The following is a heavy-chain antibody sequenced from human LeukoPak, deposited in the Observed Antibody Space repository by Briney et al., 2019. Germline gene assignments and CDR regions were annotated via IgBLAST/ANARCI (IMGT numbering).Heavy chain of an antibody. V-gene: IGHV3-7*01. Sequence: GGSLRLSCEASGFSCSAAWMTWVRQAPGKGLEWVATIKNDGSDKCYVDSVKGRFTLSRDNAKNLVYLQMNSLRVEDTAVYYCVNLGYSDGGQGTLVTVSS. CDR1: GFSCSAAW. D-gene: IGHD5-12*01. CDR2: IKNDGSDK. CDR3: VNLGYSD. J-gene: IGHJ4*02.